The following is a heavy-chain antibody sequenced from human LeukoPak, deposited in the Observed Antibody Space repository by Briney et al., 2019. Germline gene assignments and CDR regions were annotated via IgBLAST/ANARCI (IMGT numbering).Heavy chain of an antibody. D-gene: IGHD6-13*01. CDR2: MFHGVTT. Sequence: TLSXTXXVSGYSXSSGHYWAWIRQSPEQGLECIATMFHGVTTFYNPSLMNRVAISVDTSKNQFSLKLTSVTAADTAVYYCARDATIAAPLMSWGQGTLVIVSS. J-gene: IGHJ4*02. CDR3: ARDATIAAPLMS. CDR1: GYSXSSGHY. V-gene: IGHV4-38-2*02.